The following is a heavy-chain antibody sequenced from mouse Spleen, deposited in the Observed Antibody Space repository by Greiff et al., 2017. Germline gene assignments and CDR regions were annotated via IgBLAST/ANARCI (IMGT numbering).Heavy chain of an antibody. CDR3: ARERYGSSPFDY. D-gene: IGHD1-1*01. CDR1: GFTFSSYY. V-gene: IGHV5-6-4*01. Sequence: DVMLVESGGGLVKLGGSLKLSCAASGFTFSSYYMSWVRQTPEKRLEWVATISSGGGSTYYPDSVKGRFTISRDNAKNTLYLQMSSLNSEDTAVYYCARERYGSSPFDYWGQGTTLTVSS. CDR2: ISSGGGST. J-gene: IGHJ2*01.